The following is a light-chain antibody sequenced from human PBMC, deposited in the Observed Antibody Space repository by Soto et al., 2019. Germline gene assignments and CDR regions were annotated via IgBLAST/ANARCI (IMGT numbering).Light chain of an antibody. CDR3: STYTSSSTLS. Sequence: QSALTQPASVSGSPGQSITISCTGTSSDVGGYNCVSWYQQHPGKAPKVMIYEVSNRPSGVSNRFSGSKSGNTASLTISGLQAEDEADYYCSTYTSSSTLSFGTGTKLTVL. CDR2: EVS. J-gene: IGLJ1*01. CDR1: SSDVGGYNC. V-gene: IGLV2-14*01.